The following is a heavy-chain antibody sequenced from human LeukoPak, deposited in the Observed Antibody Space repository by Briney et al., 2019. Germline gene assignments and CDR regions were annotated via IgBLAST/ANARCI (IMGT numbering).Heavy chain of an antibody. CDR2: INPNSGGT. D-gene: IGHD3-10*01. V-gene: IGHV1-2*02. J-gene: IGHJ4*02. CDR3: ARVLWFGEFSGGYYFDY. Sequence: GASVKVSFKASGYTSTSYYMHWVRPAPGQALAWMGWINPNSGGTNYAQKFQDRVSMTRYTSITTAYMELSRLRSDDTAVYYCARVLWFGEFSGGYYFDYWGQGTLVTVSS. CDR1: GYTSTSYY.